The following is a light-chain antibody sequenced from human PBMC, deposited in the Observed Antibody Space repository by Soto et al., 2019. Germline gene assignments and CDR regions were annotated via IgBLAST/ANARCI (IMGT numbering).Light chain of an antibody. J-gene: IGKJ1*01. CDR1: QSVSSSS. Sequence: EIVLTQSPGTLSLSPGERATLSCRASQSVSSSSLAWYPQKRGQAPRLLIHGASNRATGIPDRFSGSGSGTDFTLTISRLEPEDFAVYYCQQYGGSPRTFGQGTKVDIK. V-gene: IGKV3-20*01. CDR3: QQYGGSPRT. CDR2: GAS.